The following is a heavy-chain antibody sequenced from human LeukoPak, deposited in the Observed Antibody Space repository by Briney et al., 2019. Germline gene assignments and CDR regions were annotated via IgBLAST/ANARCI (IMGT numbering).Heavy chain of an antibody. CDR2: IKSKTDGGTT. Sequence: GGSLRLSRAASGFTFSNAWMSWVRQAPGKGLEWVGRIKSKTDGGTTDYAAPVKGRFTISRDDSKNTLYLQMNSLKTEDTAVYYCTTAVWGSYRYTLDWFDPWGQGTLVTVSS. D-gene: IGHD3-16*02. V-gene: IGHV3-15*01. CDR1: GFTFSNAW. J-gene: IGHJ5*02. CDR3: TTAVWGSYRYTLDWFDP.